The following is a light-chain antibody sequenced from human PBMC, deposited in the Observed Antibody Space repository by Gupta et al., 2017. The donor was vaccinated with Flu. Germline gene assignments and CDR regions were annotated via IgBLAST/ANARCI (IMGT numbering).Light chain of an antibody. CDR1: QSISSY. V-gene: IGKV1-39*01. Sequence: DIQMTQSPSSLSASVGDRVTITCRASQSISSYLNWYQQKPGKAPKLLIYAASSLQSGVPSRFSGSGSGTDFTLTSSRRQPEDFATYYGQQSYSTVAFGQGTKVEIK. CDR3: QQSYSTVA. J-gene: IGKJ1*01. CDR2: AAS.